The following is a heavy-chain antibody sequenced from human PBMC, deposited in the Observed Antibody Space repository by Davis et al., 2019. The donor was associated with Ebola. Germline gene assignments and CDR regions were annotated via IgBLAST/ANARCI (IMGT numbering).Heavy chain of an antibody. J-gene: IGHJ4*02. CDR3: AKEIGGSGWYSIDY. D-gene: IGHD6-19*01. CDR2: INRKE. V-gene: IGHV3-23*01. CDR1: GFTVTTYG. Sequence: GGSLRPSFAATGFTVTTYGMSWVRQAPGKGLEWVSAINRKEYYADSVKGRFTISRDSSKNTLSLQMDSLRVDDTAIYYCAKEIGGSGWYSIDYWGQGALVTVSS.